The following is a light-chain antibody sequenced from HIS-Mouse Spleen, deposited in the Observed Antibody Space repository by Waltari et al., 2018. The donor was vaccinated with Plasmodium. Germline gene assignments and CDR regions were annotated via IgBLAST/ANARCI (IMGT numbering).Light chain of an antibody. V-gene: IGLV3-10*01. Sequence: SYELTQPPSVSVSPGQTARITCSGDALPKKYAYWYQQQSGQAPLLVTYEDSKRPPGIPERVSGSSSGTMATLTISGAQVEDEADYYCYSTDSSGNHRVFGGGTKLTVL. J-gene: IGLJ3*02. CDR3: YSTDSSGNHRV. CDR1: ALPKKY. CDR2: EDS.